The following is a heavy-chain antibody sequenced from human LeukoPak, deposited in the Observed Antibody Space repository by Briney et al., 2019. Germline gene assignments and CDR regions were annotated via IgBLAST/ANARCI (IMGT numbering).Heavy chain of an antibody. D-gene: IGHD6-13*01. V-gene: IGHV3-30*07. J-gene: IGHJ4*02. CDR3: ARGSGAAAGAFDY. Sequence: DSVKGRFTVSRDNPKDTVSLQLNSLRAEDTAVYYCARGSGAAAGAFDYWGQGTLVTVPS.